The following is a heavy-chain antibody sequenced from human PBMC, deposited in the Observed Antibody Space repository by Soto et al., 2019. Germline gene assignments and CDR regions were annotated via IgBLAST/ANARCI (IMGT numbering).Heavy chain of an antibody. V-gene: IGHV3-7*01. CDR2: IKEDGGKT. CDR1: GLRYGRLC. Sequence: EVQLVESGGGLVQPGGSLTLFCGAWGLRYGRLCEIGLRDATGGGLEWVANIKEDGGKTCYVDSVKGRFTISRDNAKNSLYLQMNSLSVEDTAVYYCARDSGYGAFDYWGQGILVTVPS. CDR3: ARDSGYGAFDY. J-gene: IGHJ4*02. D-gene: IGHD5-12*01.